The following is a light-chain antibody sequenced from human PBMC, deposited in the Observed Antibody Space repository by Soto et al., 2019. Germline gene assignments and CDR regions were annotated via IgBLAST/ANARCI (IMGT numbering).Light chain of an antibody. J-gene: IGKJ1*01. V-gene: IGKV3-15*01. CDR2: DTS. CDR1: QSVSSS. CDR3: QQYIDWPPGT. Sequence: EIVGTQSTATLSVSPGERVTLSCRASQSVSSSLAWYQQRPGQAPRLLIYDTSTRAAGISARFSGSGSGTEFTLTISSLQSEDFAVYYCQQYIDWPPGTFGQGTKVDIK.